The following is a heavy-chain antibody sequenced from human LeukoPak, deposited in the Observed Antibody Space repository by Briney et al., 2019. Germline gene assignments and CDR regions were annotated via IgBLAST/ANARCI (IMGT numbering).Heavy chain of an antibody. V-gene: IGHV4-4*02. CDR2: IYHSGST. J-gene: IGHJ3*02. Sequence: SETLSLTCAVSGGSISSSNWWSWVRQPPGKGLEWIWEIYHSGSTNYNPSLKSRVTISVDKSKNQFSLKLSSVTAADTAVYYCASVAGTAGDAFDIWGQGTMVTVSS. CDR3: ASVAGTAGDAFDI. CDR1: GGSISSSNW. D-gene: IGHD6-19*01.